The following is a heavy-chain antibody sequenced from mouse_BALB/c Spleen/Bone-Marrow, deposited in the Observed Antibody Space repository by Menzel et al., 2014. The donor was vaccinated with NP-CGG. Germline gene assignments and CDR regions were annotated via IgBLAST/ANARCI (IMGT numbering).Heavy chain of an antibody. V-gene: IGHV5-17*02. CDR2: ISSGSTAI. CDR1: GFTFSSFG. CDR3: ARGGNWDDFDV. Sequence: EVQLVESGGGLVQPGGSRKLSCAASGFTFSSFGMHWVRRAPEKGLEWVAYISSGSTAICYADTVKGRFTISRDNPKNTLFLQKASLRSEGTAMYYCARGGNWDDFDVWGAGATVTVSS. D-gene: IGHD4-1*01. J-gene: IGHJ1*01.